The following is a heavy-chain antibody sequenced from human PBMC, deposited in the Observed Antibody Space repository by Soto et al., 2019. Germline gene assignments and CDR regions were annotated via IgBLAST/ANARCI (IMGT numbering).Heavy chain of an antibody. V-gene: IGHV3-23*01. CDR1: GVPISSYA. D-gene: IGHD3-16*01. CDR2: ISGSTGSP. Sequence: PGGSLRLSCAASGVPISSYAMSWVRQAPGKGLEWVSSISGSTGSPYYADSVKGRFTISRDSPKNTLYLQMNSLRVEDTAIYYCARGRGGGLATKTHDYWGQGTQVTVSS. J-gene: IGHJ4*02. CDR3: ARGRGGGLATKTHDY.